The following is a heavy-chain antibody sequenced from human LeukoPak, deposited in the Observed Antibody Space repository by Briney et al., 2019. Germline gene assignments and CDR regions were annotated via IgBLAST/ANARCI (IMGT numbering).Heavy chain of an antibody. CDR3: ARDYRARLDY. V-gene: IGHV3-7*01. Sequence: GGSLRLSCEASGFTFSRFWMSWVRQAPGKGLEWVANIKQDGSEKYYVDSMKGRFTISRDNAKNSVYLQMNSLRADDTAVYYCARDYRARLDYWGQGTLVTVSS. J-gene: IGHJ4*02. CDR1: GFTFSRFW. CDR2: IKQDGSEK.